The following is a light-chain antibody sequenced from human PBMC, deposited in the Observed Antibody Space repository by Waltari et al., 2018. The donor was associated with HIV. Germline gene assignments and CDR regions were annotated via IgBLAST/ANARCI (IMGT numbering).Light chain of an antibody. CDR1: FGNNNYA. CDR3: QSWGGVICV. J-gene: IGLJ3*02. Sequence: QLVLTQSPSASASLGASVKLTCSLGFGNNNYAIAWHQQQPGKGPRFLMKLNSDGSHTKGDGIPDLFSGSSFCTDRYLTISSFQSEYEADYFCQSWGGVICVFGGWTKLTVL. CDR2: LNSDGSH. V-gene: IGLV4-69*01.